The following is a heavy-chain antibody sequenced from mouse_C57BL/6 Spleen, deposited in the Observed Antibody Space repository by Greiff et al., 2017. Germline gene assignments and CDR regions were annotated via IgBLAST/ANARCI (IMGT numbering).Heavy chain of an antibody. CDR3: ARGFYGSSYGYFDV. V-gene: IGHV1-50*01. D-gene: IGHD1-1*01. J-gene: IGHJ1*03. Sequence: QVQLQQPGAELVKPGASVKLSCKASGYTFTSYWMQWVKQRPGQGLEWIGELDPSDSYTNYHQKFKGKATLTVDTSSSTAYMQLSSLTSEDSAVYDCARGFYGSSYGYFDVWGTGTTVTVSS. CDR1: GYTFTSYW. CDR2: LDPSDSYT.